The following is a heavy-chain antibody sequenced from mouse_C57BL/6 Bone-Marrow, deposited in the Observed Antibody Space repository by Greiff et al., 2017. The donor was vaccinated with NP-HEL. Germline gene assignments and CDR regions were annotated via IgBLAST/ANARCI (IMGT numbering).Heavy chain of an antibody. D-gene: IGHD2-12*01. Sequence: QVQLQQSGPELVKPGASVKISCKASGYAFSSSWMNWVKQRPGKGLEWIGRIYPGDGDTNYNGKFKGKATLTADKSSSTAYMQLSSLTSEDSAVYFCASPDYSSFAYWGQGTLVTVSA. V-gene: IGHV1-82*01. J-gene: IGHJ3*01. CDR2: IYPGDGDT. CDR1: GYAFSSSW. CDR3: ASPDYSSFAY.